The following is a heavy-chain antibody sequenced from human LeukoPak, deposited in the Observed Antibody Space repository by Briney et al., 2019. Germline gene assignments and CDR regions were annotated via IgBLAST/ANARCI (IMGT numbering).Heavy chain of an antibody. Sequence: GGSLRLSCAASGFTFSTYSMNWVRQAPGKGLEWVSSISTSSTYIYYADSVKGRFTISRDNAKNSLYLQMNSLRAEDTAVYYCARGIAAAGTLLDYWGQGTLVTVSS. D-gene: IGHD6-13*01. CDR1: GFTFSTYS. CDR3: ARGIAAAGTLLDY. V-gene: IGHV3-21*01. CDR2: ISTSSTYI. J-gene: IGHJ4*02.